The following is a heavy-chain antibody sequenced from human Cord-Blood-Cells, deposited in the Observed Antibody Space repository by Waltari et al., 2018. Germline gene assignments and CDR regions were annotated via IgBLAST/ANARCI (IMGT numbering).Heavy chain of an antibody. CDR3: ARRRSSSSWYFDL. CDR2: IYYSGRT. J-gene: IGHJ2*01. CDR1: GCSLRSRSYY. D-gene: IGHD6-6*01. Sequence: LQLPASGPALVKPSETLSLTCTVSGCSLRSRSYYWGRLRQPPGQGLEWIGSIYYSGRTCYNPSLKSRVTISVDTAKRQFSLKLSSVTAADTAVYYCARRRSSSSWYFDLWGRGTLVTVSS. V-gene: IGHV4-39*01.